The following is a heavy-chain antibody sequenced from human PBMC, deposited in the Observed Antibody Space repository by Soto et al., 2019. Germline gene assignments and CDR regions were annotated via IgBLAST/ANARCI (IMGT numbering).Heavy chain of an antibody. CDR1: GGSISSGGYY. D-gene: IGHD3-16*01. Sequence: SETLSLTCTVSGGSISSGGYYWSWIRQHPGKGLEWIGYIYYSGSTYYNPSLKSRVTISVDTSKNQFSLKLSSVTAADTAVYYCARVTEGGNDAFDIWGQGTMVTV. CDR3: ARVTEGGNDAFDI. J-gene: IGHJ3*02. CDR2: IYYSGST. V-gene: IGHV4-31*03.